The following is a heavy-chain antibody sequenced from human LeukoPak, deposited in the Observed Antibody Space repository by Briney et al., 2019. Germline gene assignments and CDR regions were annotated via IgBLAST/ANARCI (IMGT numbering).Heavy chain of an antibody. CDR2: INHSGST. Sequence: SETLSLTCAVYGGSFSGYYWTWIRQPPGKGLEWIGEINHSGSTNYNPSLKSRVTISVDTSKNQFSLKLSSVTAADTAVYYCASSGYRNYYYYYGMDVWGQGTTVTVSS. CDR3: ASSGYRNYYYYYGMDV. V-gene: IGHV4-34*01. CDR1: GGSFSGYY. J-gene: IGHJ6*02. D-gene: IGHD5-12*01.